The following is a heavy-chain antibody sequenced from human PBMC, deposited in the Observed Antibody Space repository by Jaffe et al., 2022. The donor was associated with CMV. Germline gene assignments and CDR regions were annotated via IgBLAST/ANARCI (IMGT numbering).Heavy chain of an antibody. Sequence: QVQLVESGGGVVQPGRSLRLSCAASGFTFSSYGMHWVRQAPGKGLEWVAVIWYDGSNKYYADSVKGRFTISRDNSKNTLYLQMNSLRAEDTAVYYCARNKVRGVYYFDYWGQGTLVTVSS. J-gene: IGHJ4*02. V-gene: IGHV3-33*01. CDR2: IWYDGSNK. CDR1: GFTFSSYG. D-gene: IGHD3-10*01. CDR3: ARNKVRGVYYFDY.